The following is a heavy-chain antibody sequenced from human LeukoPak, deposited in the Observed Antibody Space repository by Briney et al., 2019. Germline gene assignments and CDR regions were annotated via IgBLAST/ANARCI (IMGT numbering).Heavy chain of an antibody. CDR3: ARGDFNSGSYYYYGMDV. J-gene: IGHJ6*02. Sequence: PGGSLRLSCAASGFTFSNYAMSWVRQAPGKGLEWVSSISSSSSYIYYADSVKGRFTISRDNAKNSLYLQMNSLRAEDTAVYYCARGDFNSGSYYYYGMDVWGQGTTVTVSS. CDR1: GFTFSNYA. D-gene: IGHD1-26*01. V-gene: IGHV3-21*01. CDR2: ISSSSSYI.